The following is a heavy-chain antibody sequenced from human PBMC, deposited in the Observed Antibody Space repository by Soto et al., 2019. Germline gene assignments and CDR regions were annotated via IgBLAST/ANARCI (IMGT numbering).Heavy chain of an antibody. CDR1: GFTFSNYW. Sequence: EVQLVESGGGLVQPGGSLRLACAASGFTFSNYWMSWVRQAPGKGLEWVANIKQDGSEKYYVDSVKGRFTVSRDNAKKSLYLQMNSLRAEDTAVYYCAVSLRYWYFDLWGRGTLVTVSS. CDR2: IKQDGSEK. V-gene: IGHV3-7*01. J-gene: IGHJ2*01. CDR3: AVSLRYWYFDL. D-gene: IGHD3-16*02.